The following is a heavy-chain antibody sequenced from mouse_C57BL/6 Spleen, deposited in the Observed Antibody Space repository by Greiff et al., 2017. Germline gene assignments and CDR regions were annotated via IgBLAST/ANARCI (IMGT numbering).Heavy chain of an antibody. CDR3: ASLYEGYYRN. CDR1: GFTFSSYG. Sequence: EVQLQESGGDLVKPGGSLKLSCAASGFTFSSYGMSWVRQTPDKRLEWVATISSGGSYTYYPDSVKGRFTISIDNAKNTLYLQMSSLKSEDTAIYYCASLYEGYYRNWGQGTLVTVSA. CDR2: ISSGGSYT. J-gene: IGHJ3*01. D-gene: IGHD2-3*01. V-gene: IGHV5-6*01.